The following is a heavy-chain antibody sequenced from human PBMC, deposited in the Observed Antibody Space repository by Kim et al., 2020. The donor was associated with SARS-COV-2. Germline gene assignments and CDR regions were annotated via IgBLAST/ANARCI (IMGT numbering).Heavy chain of an antibody. CDR3: ASSVISSYCGGDCYPEDWFDP. CDR2: ISGSGGST. Sequence: GGSLRLSCAASGFTFSSYAMSWVRQAPGKGLEWVSAISGSGGSTYYADSVKGRFTISRDNSKNTLYLQMNSLRAEDTAVYYCASSVISSYCGGDCYPEDWFDPWGQGTLVTVSS. V-gene: IGHV3-23*01. D-gene: IGHD2-21*01. CDR1: GFTFSSYA. J-gene: IGHJ5*02.